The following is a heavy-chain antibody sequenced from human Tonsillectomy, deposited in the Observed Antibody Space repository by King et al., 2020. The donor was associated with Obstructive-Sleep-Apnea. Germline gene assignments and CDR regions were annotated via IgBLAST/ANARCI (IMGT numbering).Heavy chain of an antibody. CDR1: GYTFSNYP. CDR2: INTNTGNP. D-gene: IGHD2-15*01. CDR3: ARERTVVVVAATRDFYYGMDV. J-gene: IGHJ6*02. Sequence: VQLVESGSELKKPGASVKVSCKASGYTFSNYPMNWVRQAPGQGLEWMGWINTNTGNPTYAQGFTGRFVFSLDTSVSTAYLEISSLKAEDTAVYYCARERTVVVVAATRDFYYGMDVWGQGTTVTVSS. V-gene: IGHV7-4-1*02.